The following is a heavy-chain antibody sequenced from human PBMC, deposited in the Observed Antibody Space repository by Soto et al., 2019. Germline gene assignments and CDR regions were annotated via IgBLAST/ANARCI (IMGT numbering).Heavy chain of an antibody. CDR3: ARGGRWYDAFDI. CDR2: IGTAGDT. Sequence: GASLRLSCAASGFTFGSYDMHWVRQATGKGLEWVSAIGTAGDTYYPGSVKGRFTISRENAKNSLYLQMNSLRAGDTAVYYCARGGRWYDAFDIWGQGTMVTVSS. J-gene: IGHJ3*02. CDR1: GFTFGSYD. D-gene: IGHD6-13*01. V-gene: IGHV3-13*01.